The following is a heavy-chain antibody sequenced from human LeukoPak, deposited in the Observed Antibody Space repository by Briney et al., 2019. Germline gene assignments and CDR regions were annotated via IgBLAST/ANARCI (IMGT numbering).Heavy chain of an antibody. J-gene: IGHJ4*02. V-gene: IGHV3-23*01. CDR3: AKGAYYAD. D-gene: IGHD3-3*01. CDR2: ISGSGDSA. CDR1: GFTFSNSG. Sequence: GGSLRLSCAASGFTFSNSGMNWVRQAPGKGLEWVSTISGSGDSAYYADSVKGRFTSSRDNSKNTLYLQMNSLRAEDTAVYYCAKGAYYADWGQGTLVTVSS.